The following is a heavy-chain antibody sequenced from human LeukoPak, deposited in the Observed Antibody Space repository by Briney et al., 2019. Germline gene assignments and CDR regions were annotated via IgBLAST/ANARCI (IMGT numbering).Heavy chain of an antibody. Sequence: ASVKVSCKASGYTFTSYGISWVRQAPGQGLEWMGWISAYNGNTNYAQKLQGRVTMTTDTSTSTAYMELRSLRSDDTAVYYCARDPRYTVVVTATPYYFDYWGQGTLVTVSS. CDR3: ARDPRYTVVVTATPYYFDY. CDR1: GYTFTSYG. V-gene: IGHV1-18*01. CDR2: ISAYNGNT. J-gene: IGHJ4*02. D-gene: IGHD2-21*02.